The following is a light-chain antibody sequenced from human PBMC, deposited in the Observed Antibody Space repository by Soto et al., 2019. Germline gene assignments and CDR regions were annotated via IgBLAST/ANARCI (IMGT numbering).Light chain of an antibody. CDR2: AAS. V-gene: IGKV1-39*01. CDR3: QQSDSTPGT. Sequence: DIQMTQSPSSLSASVGDRVTITCRASQSISSYLNWYQQKPGKAPNLLIYAASSLQSGVPSRFSGSGSGTDFTLTISSLQPEDFATYYCQQSDSTPGTFGQGTKVEI. CDR1: QSISSY. J-gene: IGKJ1*01.